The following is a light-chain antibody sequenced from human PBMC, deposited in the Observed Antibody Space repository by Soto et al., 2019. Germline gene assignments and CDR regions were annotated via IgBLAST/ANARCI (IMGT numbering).Light chain of an antibody. CDR3: QQSYGTPHT. Sequence: EIHVTQSPSYMSASVGDRVPITCQASQDISNYLNWYQQKPGKAPKRLIYDASRLQSGVPSRCSGSGSGREFTLTISSGQPEDFGSYYCQQSYGTPHTFGQGTRLEI. V-gene: IGKV1-39*01. CDR1: QDISNY. CDR2: DAS. J-gene: IGKJ5*01.